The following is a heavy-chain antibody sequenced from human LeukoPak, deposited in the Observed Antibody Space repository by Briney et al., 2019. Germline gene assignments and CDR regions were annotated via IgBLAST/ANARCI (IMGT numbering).Heavy chain of an antibody. J-gene: IGHJ5*02. V-gene: IGHV3-33*01. CDR1: GFTFSSYG. Sequence: RGSLRLSCAASGFTFSSYGMHWVRQAPGKGLEWVAVIWYDGSNKYYAHSVKGRFTISRDNSKNTLYLQMTSLRAEDTAVYYCARALGVPALNWFDPWGEGTLVTVSS. D-gene: IGHD3-10*01. CDR3: ARALGVPALNWFDP. CDR2: IWYDGSNK.